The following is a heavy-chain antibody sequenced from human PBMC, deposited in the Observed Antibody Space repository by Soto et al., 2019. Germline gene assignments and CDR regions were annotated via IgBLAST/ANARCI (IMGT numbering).Heavy chain of an antibody. CDR2: ISGSGRST. CDR1: GFTFSTSA. V-gene: IGHV3-23*01. J-gene: IGHJ3*01. Sequence: EVQLLESGGGLVQPGGSLRLSCAASGFTFSTSAMSWVRQVPGKGLEWVSLISGSGRSTEYADYVKVRFIISRDNSKNTVSLQMNSLRAGDXXXXXXXXXPPSEKLQPXXXXXXWGQ. CDR3: XXXPPSEKLQPXXXXXX. D-gene: IGHD2-15*01.